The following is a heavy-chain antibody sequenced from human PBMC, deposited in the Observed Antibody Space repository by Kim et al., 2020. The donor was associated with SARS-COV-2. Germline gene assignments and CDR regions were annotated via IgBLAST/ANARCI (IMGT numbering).Heavy chain of an antibody. V-gene: IGHV3-66*01. Sequence: GGSLRLSCAASGFTVTGNYMNWVRQAPGKGLEWLSVIYGGGSTYYADSVKDRFTISRDNSKNTLYLQMDSLRAEDTAAYYCARGGPYVSSRAFDIWGQGT. CDR3: ARGGPYVSSRAFDI. CDR2: IYGGGST. D-gene: IGHD6-6*01. J-gene: IGHJ3*02. CDR1: GFTVTGNY.